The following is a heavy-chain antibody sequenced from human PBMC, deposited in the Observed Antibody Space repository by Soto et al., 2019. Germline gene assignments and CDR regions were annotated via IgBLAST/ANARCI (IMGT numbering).Heavy chain of an antibody. Sequence: ASVKVSCKVSGYTLTELSMHWVRQAPGKGLEWMGGFDPEDGETIYAQKFQGRVTMTEDTSTDTAYMELSSLRSEDTAVYYCATDWTHSSGWYPYFQHWGQGTLVTVSS. CDR1: GYTLTELS. D-gene: IGHD6-19*01. CDR2: FDPEDGET. J-gene: IGHJ1*01. V-gene: IGHV1-24*01. CDR3: ATDWTHSSGWYPYFQH.